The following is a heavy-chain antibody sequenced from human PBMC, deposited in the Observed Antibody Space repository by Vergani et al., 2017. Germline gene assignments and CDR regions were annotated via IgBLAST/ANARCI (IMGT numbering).Heavy chain of an antibody. CDR1: GDSIISRSYY. J-gene: IGHJ2*01. CDR3: ASRKYYSDSTAHFRGRYFDV. CDR2: IYNSGNG. D-gene: IGHD3-16*01. V-gene: IGHV4-39*01. Sequence: QMQLQESGPGLVKASETLSLTCTVSGDSIISRSYYWGWIRQPPGKGLEWIGSIYNSGNGDSSSSLKSRVTISADTSKNQFSLRLTSVTAADTAVYYCASRKYYSDSTAHFRGRYFDVWGGGALVTVPS.